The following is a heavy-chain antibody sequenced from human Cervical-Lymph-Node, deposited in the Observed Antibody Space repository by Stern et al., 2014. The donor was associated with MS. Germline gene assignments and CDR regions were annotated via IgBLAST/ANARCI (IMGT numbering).Heavy chain of an antibody. Sequence: EQLVESWGGVVQPGTSLRLSCAGSGFIFSNSAMHWVRQAPGKGLEWVAVISPDGYNKFYADSVKGRFTVSRDNSKKKVFLQMNSLRAEDTAAYYCAKDRGSRDTSAWSYYYYGMDVWGQGTTVTVSS. CDR3: AKDRGSRDTSAWSYYYYGMDV. V-gene: IGHV3-30*18. D-gene: IGHD6-19*01. J-gene: IGHJ6*02. CDR2: ISPDGYNK. CDR1: GFIFSNSA.